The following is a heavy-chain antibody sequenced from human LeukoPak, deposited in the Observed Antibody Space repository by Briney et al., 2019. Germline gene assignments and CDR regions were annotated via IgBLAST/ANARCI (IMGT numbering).Heavy chain of an antibody. CDR1: GFTFSSYW. Sequence: GGSLRLSCAASGFTFSSYWMHWVRQAPGKGLVWVSRINSDGSIATYADSVRGRFTISRDNAKSTLYLQMNSLRAEDTAVYYCASSTQISKYADYWGQGALVTVSS. CDR3: ASSTQISKYADY. V-gene: IGHV3-74*01. J-gene: IGHJ4*02. CDR2: INSDGSIA. D-gene: IGHD2-2*01.